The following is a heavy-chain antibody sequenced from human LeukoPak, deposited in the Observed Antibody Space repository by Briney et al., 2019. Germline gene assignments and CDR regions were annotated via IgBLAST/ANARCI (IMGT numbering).Heavy chain of an antibody. J-gene: IGHJ3*02. D-gene: IGHD2-2*01. V-gene: IGHV3-30*04. Sequence: GRSLRLSCAASGFTFSSYAMHWARQAPGKGLEWVAVISYDGSNKYYADSVKGRFTISRDNSKNTLYLQMNSLRAEDTAVYYCARSTVHAFDIWGQGTMVTVSS. CDR2: ISYDGSNK. CDR3: ARSTVHAFDI. CDR1: GFTFSSYA.